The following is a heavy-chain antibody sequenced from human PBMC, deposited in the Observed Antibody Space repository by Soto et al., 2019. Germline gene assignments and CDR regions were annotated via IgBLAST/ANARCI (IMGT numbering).Heavy chain of an antibody. D-gene: IGHD4-17*01. CDR3: ARAYGDYEDYYYYYGMDV. CDR1: GYTFTSYD. J-gene: IGHJ6*04. V-gene: IGHV1-8*01. Sequence: QVQLVQSGAEVKKPGASVKVSCKASGYTFTSYDINWVRQATGQGLEWMGWMNPNSGNTGYAQKFQGRVTMTRNTSISTAYMELSSLRSEDTAVYYCARAYGDYEDYYYYYGMDVWGKGTTVTVSS. CDR2: MNPNSGNT.